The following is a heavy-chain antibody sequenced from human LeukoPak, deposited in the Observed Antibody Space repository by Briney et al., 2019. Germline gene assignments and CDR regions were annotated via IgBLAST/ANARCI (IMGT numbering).Heavy chain of an antibody. Sequence: SETLSLTCTVSGGSISSYYWSWIRQPAGKGLEWIGRIYTSGSTNYNPSLKRRVTISVDTSKNQFSLKLRSVTAADTAVYYCARDRVAVAGIAFDIWGQGTMVTVSS. CDR2: IYTSGST. CDR3: ARDRVAVAGIAFDI. J-gene: IGHJ3*02. V-gene: IGHV4-4*07. D-gene: IGHD6-19*01. CDR1: GGSISSYY.